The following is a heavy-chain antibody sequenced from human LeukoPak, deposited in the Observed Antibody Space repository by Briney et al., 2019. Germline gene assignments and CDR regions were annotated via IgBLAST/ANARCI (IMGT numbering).Heavy chain of an antibody. Sequence: PSETLSLTCTVSGGSISSYYWSWIRQPPGKGLEWIGYIYYSGNTNYNSSLESRVTISVDTSKNQSSLRLNSVTAADTAVYYCVRGRAWFDPWGQGTLVTVSS. CDR1: GGSISSYY. V-gene: IGHV4-59*01. J-gene: IGHJ5*02. D-gene: IGHD3-10*01. CDR2: IYYSGNT. CDR3: VRGRAWFDP.